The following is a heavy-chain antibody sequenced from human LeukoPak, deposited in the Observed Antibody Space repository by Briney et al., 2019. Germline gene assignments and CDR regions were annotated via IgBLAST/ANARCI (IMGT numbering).Heavy chain of an antibody. V-gene: IGHV1-69*04. D-gene: IGHD2-15*01. CDR1: GGTFSSYA. J-gene: IGHJ6*02. CDR2: IIPILGIA. Sequence: GASVKVSCKASGGTFSSYAISWVRQAPGQGLEWMGRIIPILGIANYAQKFQGRVTITADKSTSTAYMELSSLRSEDTAVYYCARDYRSGGSCYYYYYGMDVWGRGTTVTVSS. CDR3: ARDYRSGGSCYYYYYGMDV.